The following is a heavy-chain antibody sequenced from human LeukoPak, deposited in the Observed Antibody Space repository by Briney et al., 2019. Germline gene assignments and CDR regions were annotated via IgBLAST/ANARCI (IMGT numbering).Heavy chain of an antibody. J-gene: IGHJ6*02. D-gene: IGHD4-17*01. CDR1: GFTFSSYS. Sequence: GGSLRLSCAASGFTFSSYSMNWVRQAPGKGLEWVSVITGSGGSTYYADSVKGRFTISRDNSNNTLYLQMNSLRAEDTAVYYCAKDLPTVTYYYYYGTDVWGQGTTVTVSS. CDR3: AKDLPTVTYYYYYGTDV. CDR2: ITGSGGST. V-gene: IGHV3-23*01.